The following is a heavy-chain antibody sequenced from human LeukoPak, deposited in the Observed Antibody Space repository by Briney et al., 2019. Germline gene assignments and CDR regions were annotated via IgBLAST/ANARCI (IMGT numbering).Heavy chain of an antibody. D-gene: IGHD2-2*01. CDR2: ISGSGGST. J-gene: IGHJ3*02. Sequence: GGSLRLSCAASGFTISSYAMSWVRQAPGKGLEWVSAISGSGGSTYYADSVKGRFTISRDNSKNTLYLQMNSLRDEDTAVYYCARCPGAFDIWGQGTMVTVSS. V-gene: IGHV3-23*01. CDR3: ARCPGAFDI. CDR1: GFTISSYA.